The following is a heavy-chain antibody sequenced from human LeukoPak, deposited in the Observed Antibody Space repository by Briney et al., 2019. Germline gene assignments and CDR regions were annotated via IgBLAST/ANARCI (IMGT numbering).Heavy chain of an antibody. CDR1: GASISSSNW. Sequence: SETLSLTCAVSGASISSSNWWSWVRQPPGKGLEWIGEISPSGSTNYNPSLKSRVTMSVDKSKNQFSLNLSSVTAADTAVYYCARGGNWLFDCWGQGTLVTVSS. V-gene: IGHV4-4*02. J-gene: IGHJ4*02. CDR3: ARGGNWLFDC. CDR2: ISPSGST. D-gene: IGHD4-23*01.